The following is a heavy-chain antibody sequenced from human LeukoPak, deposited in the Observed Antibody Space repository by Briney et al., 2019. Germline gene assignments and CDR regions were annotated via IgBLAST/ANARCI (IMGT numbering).Heavy chain of an antibody. D-gene: IGHD5-18*01. J-gene: IGHJ4*02. V-gene: IGHV3-23*01. CDR2: IRGSGDST. CDR1: GFTFRNYD. CDR3: ARDLAYSRLDY. Sequence: GGSLRLSCATSGFTFRNYDMAWVRQAPGKGLEWVSGIRGSGDSTYYADSVKGRFTISRDNSKKTLFLQMNSLRVEDTAFYYCARDLAYSRLDYWGQGMLVTVSS.